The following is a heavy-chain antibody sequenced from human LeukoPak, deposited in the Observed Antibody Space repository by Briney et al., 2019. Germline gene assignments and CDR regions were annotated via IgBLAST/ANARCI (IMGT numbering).Heavy chain of an antibody. CDR1: GYTFTSYG. CDR3: ARDQATYYDFWIGYYSRVGRIDYFDY. D-gene: IGHD3-3*01. J-gene: IGHJ4*02. Sequence: ASVKVSCKASGYTFTSYGISWVRQAPGQGLEWMGWISAYNGNTNYAQKLQGRVTMTTDTSTSTAYMELRSLRSDDTAVYYCARDQATYYDFWIGYYSRVGRIDYFDYWGQGPLVTVSS. V-gene: IGHV1-18*01. CDR2: ISAYNGNT.